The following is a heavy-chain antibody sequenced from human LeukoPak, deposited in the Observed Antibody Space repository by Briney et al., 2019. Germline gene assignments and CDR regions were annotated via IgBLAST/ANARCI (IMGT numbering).Heavy chain of an antibody. CDR1: GFTFSSYS. D-gene: IGHD3-10*01. CDR2: ISSSSSYI. V-gene: IGHV3-21*01. J-gene: IGHJ4*02. Sequence: GRSLRLSCAASGFTFSSYSMNWVRQAPGKGLEWVSSISSSSSYIYYADSVKGRFTISRDNAKNSLYLQMNSLRAEDTAVYYCARDQGFGELLYDYWGQGTLVTVSS. CDR3: ARDQGFGELLYDY.